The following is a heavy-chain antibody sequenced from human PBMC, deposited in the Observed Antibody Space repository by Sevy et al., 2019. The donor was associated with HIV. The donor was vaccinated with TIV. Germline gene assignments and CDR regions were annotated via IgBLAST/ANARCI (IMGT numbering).Heavy chain of an antibody. CDR2: IKQDGSGK. Sequence: GGSLRLSCAASGFTFSSYWMSWVRQAPGKGLEWVANIKQDGSGKYDGESVKDRFTISIDNAKNSLYLQMNSLRAEDTAVYYCARLRWFGELDARYGMDVWGQGTTVTVSS. CDR1: GFTFSSYW. CDR3: ARLRWFGELDARYGMDV. J-gene: IGHJ6*02. D-gene: IGHD3-10*01. V-gene: IGHV3-7*01.